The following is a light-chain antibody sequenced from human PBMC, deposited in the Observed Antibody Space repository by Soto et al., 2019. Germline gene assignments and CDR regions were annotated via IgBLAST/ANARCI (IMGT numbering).Light chain of an antibody. CDR3: QQYYHWPVT. CDR2: GAS. J-gene: IGKJ5*01. V-gene: IGKV3-15*01. Sequence: EIVLTQSPGTLSLSPGERATLSCRASRTVSNRLAWYQHKPGQAPRLLISGASTGATGIPPRFRGSGSGTEFTLTVDTLQSEDIAIYYCQQYYHWPVTFGGGTRLEIK. CDR1: RTVSNR.